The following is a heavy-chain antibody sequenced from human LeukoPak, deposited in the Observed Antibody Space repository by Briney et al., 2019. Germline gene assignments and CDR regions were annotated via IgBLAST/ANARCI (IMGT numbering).Heavy chain of an antibody. D-gene: IGHD3-9*01. CDR2: IYYSGST. Sequence: ETLSLTCTVSGGSISSYYWSWIRQPPGKGLEWIGYIYYSGSTNYNPSLKSRVTISVDTSKNQFSLKLSSVTAADTAVYYCVRLSLTGYPTNYYYGMDVWGQRNTVTVSS. J-gene: IGHJ6*02. CDR1: GGSISSYY. V-gene: IGHV4-59*08. CDR3: VRLSLTGYPTNYYYGMDV.